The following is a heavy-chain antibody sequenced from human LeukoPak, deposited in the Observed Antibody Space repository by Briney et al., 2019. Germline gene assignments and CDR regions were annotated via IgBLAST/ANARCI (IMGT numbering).Heavy chain of an antibody. J-gene: IGHJ6*02. D-gene: IGHD2-2*01. CDR3: ARVMPSYYYYGFDV. CDR1: GGSISSYY. V-gene: IGHV4-4*07. Sequence: SETLSLTCTVSGGSISSYYGSWIRQPAGKGLEWIGRIYTSGSTNYNPSLKSRVTMSVDTSKRQFSLKLSSVTAADTAMYYCARVMPSYYYYGFDVWGQGATVTVSS. CDR2: IYTSGST.